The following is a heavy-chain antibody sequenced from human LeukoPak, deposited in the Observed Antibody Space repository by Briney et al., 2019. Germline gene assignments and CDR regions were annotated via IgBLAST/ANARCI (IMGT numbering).Heavy chain of an antibody. J-gene: IGHJ3*02. D-gene: IGHD3-22*01. V-gene: IGHV2-5*01. CDR3: APRTYYFDSNGLRAHAFEI. CDR1: GFSLSTSGVG. Sequence: SGPTLVNPTQTLTLTCTFSGFSLSTSGVGVGWIRQPPGKALEWLALIYWNDDKRYSPSLKSRLTITKDTSKNQVVLTMTNMDPFDIAKYYCAPRTYYFDSNGLRAHAFEIWGQGTVVTVSS. CDR2: IYWNDDK.